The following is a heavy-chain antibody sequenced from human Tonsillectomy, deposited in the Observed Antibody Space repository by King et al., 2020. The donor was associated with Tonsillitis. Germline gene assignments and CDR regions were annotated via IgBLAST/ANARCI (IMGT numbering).Heavy chain of an antibody. V-gene: IGHV3-23*04. D-gene: IGHD3-3*01. CDR3: AKAYSDFWSGRGNWFDP. J-gene: IGHJ5*02. CDR1: GFTFSTYA. Sequence: VQLVESGGGLVQPGGSLRLSCAASGFTFSTYAMTWVRQAPGKGLEWVSAISGDGDSTYYADSVKGRFTISRDNSKNTLYVQMISLRAEDTAVYYCAKAYSDFWSGRGNWFDPWGQGTLVTVSS. CDR2: ISGDGDST.